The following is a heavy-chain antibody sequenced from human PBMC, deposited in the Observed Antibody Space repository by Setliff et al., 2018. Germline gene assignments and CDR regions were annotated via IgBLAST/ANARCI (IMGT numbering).Heavy chain of an antibody. Sequence: GASVKVSCKASGYTLSNSILSWVRQAPGQGLEWMGWISAYNGKTYFAQKFQDRITLKTDTSTNTGYLELRGLRSDDTAVYYCLRLVRYCTKIACQATSGDEVWGLGTLVTVSS. CDR1: GYTLSNSI. V-gene: IGHV1-18*01. CDR2: ISAYNGKT. CDR3: LRLVRYCTKIACQATSGDEV. J-gene: IGHJ4*02. D-gene: IGHD2-8*01.